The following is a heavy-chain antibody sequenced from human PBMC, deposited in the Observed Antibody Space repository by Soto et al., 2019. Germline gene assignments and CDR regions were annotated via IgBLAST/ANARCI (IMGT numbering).Heavy chain of an antibody. Sequence: SETLSLTCTFPGCSISSSSYYWGWIRQPPGKGLEWIGSIYYSGSTYYNPSLKSRVTISVDTSKNQFSLKLSSVTAADTAVYYCARLDTAMVAPNFDYWGQGTLVTVS. V-gene: IGHV4-39*01. CDR1: GCSISSSSYY. D-gene: IGHD5-18*01. CDR2: IYYSGST. J-gene: IGHJ4*02. CDR3: ARLDTAMVAPNFDY.